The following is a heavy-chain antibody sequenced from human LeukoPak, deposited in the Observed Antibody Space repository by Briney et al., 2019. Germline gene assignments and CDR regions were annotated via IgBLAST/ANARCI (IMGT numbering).Heavy chain of an antibody. CDR3: AKMWRVGGVTTLDY. J-gene: IGHJ4*02. CDR2: ISYDGSKK. D-gene: IGHD3-16*01. V-gene: IGHV3-30*18. Sequence: GGSLRLSCAASGFTFSSYGMHWVRQAPGKGLEWVAVISYDGSKKYYEDSVKGRFTISRENSKDTVYLEMSSLRVDDTAVYYCAKMWRVGGVTTLDYWGQGTLVTVDS. CDR1: GFTFSSYG.